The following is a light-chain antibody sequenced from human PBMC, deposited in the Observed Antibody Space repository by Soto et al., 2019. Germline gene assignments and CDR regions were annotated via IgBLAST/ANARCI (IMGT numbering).Light chain of an antibody. CDR1: SSNIGAGYD. V-gene: IGLV1-40*01. Sequence: SVLTKPPSVSGAPGQRVTISCTGSSSNIGAGYDVHWYQQLPGTAPKLLMYGNNNRPSGVPDRFSGSKSGTSASLAITGLQAEDEADYYCQSYDSRLSGSVFGGGTKLTVL. J-gene: IGLJ2*01. CDR2: GNN. CDR3: QSYDSRLSGSV.